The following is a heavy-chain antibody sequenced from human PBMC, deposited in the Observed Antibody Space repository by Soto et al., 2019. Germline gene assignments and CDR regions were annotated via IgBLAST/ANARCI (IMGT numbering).Heavy chain of an antibody. CDR1: GYSFTHYY. J-gene: IGHJ4*02. D-gene: IGHD2-8*01. V-gene: IGHV1-2*02. Sequence: QGQRVQSGAEMKKLGASVKVSCKASGYSFTHYYVHWVRQAAGPGLEWMGWINPYTSTATYAPKYEGRNSMTRDKSVSTAYMELSGLRSHDSALSFCASASGSPLTVYAALGFWGQGTLVAVS. CDR2: INPYTSTA. CDR3: ASASGSPLTVYAALGF.